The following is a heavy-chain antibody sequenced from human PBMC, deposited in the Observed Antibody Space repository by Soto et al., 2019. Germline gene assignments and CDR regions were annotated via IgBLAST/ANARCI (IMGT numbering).Heavy chain of an antibody. J-gene: IGHJ4*02. V-gene: IGHV1-18*01. CDR1: GYTFTSYG. CDR3: ARDKGDGSGSYYGY. D-gene: IGHD3-10*01. Sequence: QVQLVQSGAEVKKPGASVKVSCKASGYTFTSYGISWVRQAPGQGLEWMGWISAYNGNTNYAQRLQGRVTMTTDTTTSKAYMGRRSLRSDDTAVYYCARDKGDGSGSYYGYGGQGTLVTVSS. CDR2: ISAYNGNT.